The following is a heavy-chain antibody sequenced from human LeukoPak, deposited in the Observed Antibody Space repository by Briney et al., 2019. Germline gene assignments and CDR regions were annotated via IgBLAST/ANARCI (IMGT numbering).Heavy chain of an antibody. J-gene: IGHJ4*02. D-gene: IGHD1-1*01. CDR1: GGTFSSYT. V-gene: IGHV1-69*04. CDR2: IIPILGIA. CDR3: ARDPNEQISAFDY. Sequence: GASVKVSCKASGGTFSSYTISWVRQAPGQGLEWMGRIIPILGIANYAQKFQGRVTMTRDTSTSTVYMELSSLRSEDTAVYYCARDPNEQISAFDYWGQGTLVTVSS.